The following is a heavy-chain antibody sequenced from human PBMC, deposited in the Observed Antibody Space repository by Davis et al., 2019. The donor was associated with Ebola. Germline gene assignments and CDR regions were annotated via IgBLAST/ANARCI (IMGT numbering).Heavy chain of an antibody. Sequence: GESLKISCAASGFTFTRYSMNWVRQAPGKGLEWVSYIGPSSSTIYYADSVKGRFTISRDNAKNSLYLQMNSLRAEDTAVYYCARMVCRSGGSCHDAFDIWGQGTMVTVSS. J-gene: IGHJ3*02. CDR1: GFTFTRYS. D-gene: IGHD2-15*01. CDR3: ARMVCRSGGSCHDAFDI. CDR2: IGPSSSTI. V-gene: IGHV3-48*01.